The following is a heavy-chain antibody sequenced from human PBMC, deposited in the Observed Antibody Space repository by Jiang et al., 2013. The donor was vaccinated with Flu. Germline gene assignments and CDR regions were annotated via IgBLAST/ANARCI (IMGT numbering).Heavy chain of an antibody. Sequence: LKSRVTISVDTSKNQFSLKLSSVTAADTAVYYCARDRGDSSGWPPNHAFDIWGQGTMVTVSS. V-gene: IGHV4-30-2*04. CDR3: ARDRGDSSGWPPNHAFDI. J-gene: IGHJ3*02. D-gene: IGHD6-19*01.